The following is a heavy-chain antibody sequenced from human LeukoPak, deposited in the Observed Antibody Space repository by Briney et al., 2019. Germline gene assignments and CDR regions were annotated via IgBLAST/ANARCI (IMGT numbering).Heavy chain of an antibody. CDR3: AKAPAWIQLWSYFDY. D-gene: IGHD5-18*01. J-gene: IGHJ4*02. CDR1: GFTCSPCG. Sequence: GGSLRLSCAASGFTCSPCGMTWVRQAPGKGLEWVAAISSSGDSTAHADSVKGRFTISRDNSKNTLYLQMNSLRAEDTAVYHCAKAPAWIQLWSYFDYWGQGTLVTVSS. V-gene: IGHV3-23*01. CDR2: ISSSGDST.